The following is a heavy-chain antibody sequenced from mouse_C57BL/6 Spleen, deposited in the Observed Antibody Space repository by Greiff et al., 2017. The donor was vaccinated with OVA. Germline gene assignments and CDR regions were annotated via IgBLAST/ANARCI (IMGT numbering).Heavy chain of an antibody. D-gene: IGHD1-1*01. CDR1: GYTFTSYW. CDR2: IDPSDSYT. V-gene: IGHV1-59*01. Sequence: QVQLKQPGAELVRPGTSVKLSCKASGYTFTSYWMHWVKQRPGQGLEWIGVIDPSDSYTNYNQKFKGKATLTVDPSSSTAYMQLSSLTSEDSAVYYCASLLYYYGSSPYYFDYWGQGTTLTVSS. CDR3: ASLLYYYGSSPYYFDY. J-gene: IGHJ2*01.